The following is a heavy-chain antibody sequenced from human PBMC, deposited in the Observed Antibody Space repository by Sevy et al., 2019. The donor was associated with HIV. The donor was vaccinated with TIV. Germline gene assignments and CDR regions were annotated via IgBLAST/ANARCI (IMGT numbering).Heavy chain of an antibody. CDR1: GFRFEDYG. J-gene: IGHJ4*02. CDR3: AKDLLPYGSGTYPLDY. CDR2: IRWNSGSV. Sequence: SLRLSCAASGFRFEDYGMHWVRRAPGKALEWVSGIRWNSGSVGYAVSVKGRFTISRDNAKNLLYLQMNSLTSEDTALYYCAKDLLPYGSGTYPLDYWGQGTVVTVSS. D-gene: IGHD3-10*01. V-gene: IGHV3-9*01.